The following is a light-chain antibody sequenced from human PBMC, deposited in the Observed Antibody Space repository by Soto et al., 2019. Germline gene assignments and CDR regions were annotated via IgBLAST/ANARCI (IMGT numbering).Light chain of an antibody. CDR3: QQRRNWLLS. V-gene: IGKV3-11*01. Sequence: EVVLTQYTATLSLSPGESATLSCRASQSVRSYLAWYQQKPGQAPRLLIYGASNRATGIPARFSGSGSGTDFTLTISSLEPEDFAVYYCQQRRNWLLSFGGGTKVDIK. J-gene: IGKJ4*01. CDR1: QSVRSY. CDR2: GAS.